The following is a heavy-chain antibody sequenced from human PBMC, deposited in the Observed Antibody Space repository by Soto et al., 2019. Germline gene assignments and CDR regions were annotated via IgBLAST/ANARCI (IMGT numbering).Heavy chain of an antibody. Sequence: QVQLQESGPGLVKPSETLFLICTVSDGSISNYFWDWIRQPAGKGLEWIGRIFSSGSTNYNASLKSRVTMSVDTSKNQVSLKLTSMTAADTAVYYCARNVASPGVSGSWGAFDIWGQGTMVTVSS. CDR1: DGSISNYF. CDR2: IFSSGST. J-gene: IGHJ3*02. V-gene: IGHV4-4*07. CDR3: ARNVASPGVSGSWGAFDI. D-gene: IGHD5-12*01.